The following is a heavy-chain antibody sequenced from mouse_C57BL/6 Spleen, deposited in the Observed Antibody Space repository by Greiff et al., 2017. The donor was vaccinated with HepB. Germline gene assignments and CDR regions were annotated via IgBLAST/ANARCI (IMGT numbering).Heavy chain of an antibody. V-gene: IGHV1-64*01. CDR3: AREAQATGYYFDY. CDR1: GYTFTSYW. CDR2: IHPNSGST. Sequence: VQLQQPGAELVKPGASVKLSCKASGYTFTSYWMHWVKQRPGQGLEWIGMIHPNSGSTNYNEKFKSKATLTVDKSSSTAYMQLSSLTSEDSAVYYCAREAQATGYYFDYWGQGTTLTVSS. J-gene: IGHJ2*01. D-gene: IGHD3-2*02.